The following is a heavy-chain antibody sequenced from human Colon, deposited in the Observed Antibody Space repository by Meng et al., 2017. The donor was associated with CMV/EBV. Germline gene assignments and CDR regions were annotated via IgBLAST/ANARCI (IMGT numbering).Heavy chain of an antibody. CDR3: ARSRRTLYHFDS. D-gene: IGHD1-14*01. V-gene: IGHV4-59*13. J-gene: IGHJ4*02. Sequence: SETLFLTCTVSGGSISSSYWSWIRQSPGKGLEWIGHIYYNGYTNYNPSLKSRVTISVDTSKNQFSLNLHSVTAADTATYYCARSRRTLYHFDSWGQGTVVTVSS. CDR1: GGSISSSY. CDR2: IYYNGYT.